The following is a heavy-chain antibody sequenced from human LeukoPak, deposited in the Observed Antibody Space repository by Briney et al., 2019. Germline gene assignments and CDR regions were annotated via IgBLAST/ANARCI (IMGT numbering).Heavy chain of an antibody. CDR3: ARDLEDSSPFGAFDM. CDR2: ISGSAGRT. V-gene: IGHV3-23*01. D-gene: IGHD3-22*01. CDR1: GFSFSSYG. J-gene: IGHJ3*02. Sequence: GGSLRLSCTASGFSFSSYGMSWVRQAPGKGLEWVSAISGSAGRTYYADSVKGRLTISRDNSKNTLYLQMNSLRAEDTAVYYCARDLEDSSPFGAFDMWGQGTMVTVSS.